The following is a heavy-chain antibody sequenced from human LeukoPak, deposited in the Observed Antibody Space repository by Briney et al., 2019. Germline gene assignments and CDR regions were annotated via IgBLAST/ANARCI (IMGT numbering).Heavy chain of an antibody. CDR2: ISGSGGST. CDR1: GFTFSSYA. CDR3: ARESRESKLANYCYDSSGFSNIDY. V-gene: IGHV3-23*01. J-gene: IGHJ4*02. Sequence: GGSLRLSCAASGFTFSSYAMSWVRQAPGKGLEWVSAISGSGGSTYYADSVKGRFTISRDNSKSTLYLQVSSLTAEDTAVYYCARESRESKLANYCYDSSGFSNIDYWGQGTLVTVSS. D-gene: IGHD3-22*01.